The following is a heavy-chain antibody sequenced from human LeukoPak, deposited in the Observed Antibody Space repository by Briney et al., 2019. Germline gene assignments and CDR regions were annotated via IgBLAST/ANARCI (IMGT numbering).Heavy chain of an antibody. CDR2: IKEDGSER. Sequence: PGGSLRLSCAASGFTFSSYGMHWVRQAPGKGLEWVANIKEDGSERYYVDSVKGRSTISRDNAKNSLYLQMNSLRAEDTAVCYCAMRQSLLHWGQGTLVTVSS. D-gene: IGHD2-15*01. V-gene: IGHV3-7*01. CDR1: GFTFSSYG. J-gene: IGHJ4*02. CDR3: AMRQSLLH.